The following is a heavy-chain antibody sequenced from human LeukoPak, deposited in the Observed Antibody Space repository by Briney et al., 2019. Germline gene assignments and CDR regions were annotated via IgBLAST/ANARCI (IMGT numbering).Heavy chain of an antibody. V-gene: IGHV5-51*01. CDR2: IYPGDSDT. CDR1: GYNFNKYW. J-gene: IGHJ4*02. D-gene: IGHD3-22*01. Sequence: GESLKISCKGSGYNFNKYWIGWVRQMPGKGLEWMGIIYPGDSDTRYSPSFQGQVTISADKSISTAYLQWSSLKASDTAMYYCARRYYYDSSGYYQAFDYWGQGTLVTVSS. CDR3: ARRYYYDSSGYYQAFDY.